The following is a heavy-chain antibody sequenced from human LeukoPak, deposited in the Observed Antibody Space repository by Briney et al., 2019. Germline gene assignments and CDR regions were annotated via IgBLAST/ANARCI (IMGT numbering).Heavy chain of an antibody. D-gene: IGHD3-9*01. V-gene: IGHV3-23*01. CDR3: AKWGDYDILTGYYDSDY. CDR2: ITGSDDIT. Sequence: GASLRLSCAASGFIFSNYAMSWVRQAPGKGLEWVSAITGSDDITYYADSVKGRFTISRENSKNTLYLQVNSLRAEDTAIYYCAKWGDYDILTGYYDSDYWGQGTLVTVSS. J-gene: IGHJ4*02. CDR1: GFIFSNYA.